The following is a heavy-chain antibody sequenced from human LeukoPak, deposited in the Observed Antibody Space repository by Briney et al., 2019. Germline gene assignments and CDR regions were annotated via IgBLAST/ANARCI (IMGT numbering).Heavy chain of an antibody. D-gene: IGHD5-12*01. J-gene: IGHJ4*02. V-gene: IGHV3-9*01. CDR3: AKDSGLRLLGPFDY. CDR2: ISWNSGSI. CDR1: GFTFDAYA. Sequence: GRSLRLSCAASGFTFDAYAMHWVRQAPGKGLEWVSGISWNSGSIGYADSVKGRFTISRDNAKTSLYLQMNTLRAEDTALYYCAKDSGLRLLGPFDYWGQGTLVTVSS.